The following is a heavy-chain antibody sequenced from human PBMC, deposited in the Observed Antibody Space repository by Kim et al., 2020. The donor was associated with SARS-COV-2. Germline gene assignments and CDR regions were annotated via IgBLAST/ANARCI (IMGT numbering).Heavy chain of an antibody. D-gene: IGHD5-12*01. J-gene: IGHJ4*02. Sequence: DSVSGRCTISRDNPKHQLYLQMNSLGDEDAAVYYCASVLGATIDYWGQGTLVTVSS. CDR3: ASVLGATIDY. V-gene: IGHV3-11*01.